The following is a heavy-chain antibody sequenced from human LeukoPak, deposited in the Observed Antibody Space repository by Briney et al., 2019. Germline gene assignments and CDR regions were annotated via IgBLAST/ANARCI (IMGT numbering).Heavy chain of an antibody. Sequence: ASVKVSCKTSGYTFSYYYIHWVRQAPGQGLEWMGTINPSSGGSTYAQKLQGRVTVTRDMSTSTVYMELSSLRSEDTAVYYCARGDCSGGSCSHTFDYWGQGTLVTVSS. J-gene: IGHJ4*02. CDR2: INPSSGGS. V-gene: IGHV1-46*04. D-gene: IGHD2-15*01. CDR1: GYTFSYYY. CDR3: ARGDCSGGSCSHTFDY.